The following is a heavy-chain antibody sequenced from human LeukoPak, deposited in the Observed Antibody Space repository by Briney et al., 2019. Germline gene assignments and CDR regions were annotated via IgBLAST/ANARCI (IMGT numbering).Heavy chain of an antibody. CDR3: ARDLGQYYDTSDNWFDP. Sequence: GGSLRLSCSASGFTFNTYAMTWVRQAPGKWPEWVSSITPSSSYIFYADSVKGRFTISRDDAKNTLNLQMNSLRAEDTAVYYCARDLGQYYDTSDNWFDPWGQGTLVTVSS. CDR2: ITPSSSYI. D-gene: IGHD3-22*01. V-gene: IGHV3-21*01. J-gene: IGHJ5*02. CDR1: GFTFNTYA.